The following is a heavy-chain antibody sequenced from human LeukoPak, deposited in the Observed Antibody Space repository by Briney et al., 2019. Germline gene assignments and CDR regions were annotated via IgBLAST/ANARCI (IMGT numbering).Heavy chain of an antibody. CDR1: GFTFDDYA. D-gene: IGHD1-26*01. CDR3: ARDSRGSYPGGFDY. CDR2: ISSSSSYI. Sequence: GGSLRLSCAASGFTFDDYAMDWVRQAPGKGLEWVSSISSSSSYIYYADSVKGRFTISRDNAKNSLYLQMNSLRAEDTAVYYCARDSRGSYPGGFDYWGQGTLVTVSS. J-gene: IGHJ4*02. V-gene: IGHV3-21*01.